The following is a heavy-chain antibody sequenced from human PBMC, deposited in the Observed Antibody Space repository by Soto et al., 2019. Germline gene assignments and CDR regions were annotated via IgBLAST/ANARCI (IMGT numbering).Heavy chain of an antibody. CDR1: GFTFSKYG. Sequence: QVQVVESGGGVVQPGRSLGLSCAASGFTFSKYGMHWVRLAPGKGLEWVAFISHDGSNKYYGDSEKGRFTISRDNSKNTLSLQMNSLRAEDTAVYYCVKGFGNYWAFDIWGQGTMVTVSS. V-gene: IGHV3-30*18. CDR3: VKGFGNYWAFDI. J-gene: IGHJ3*02. CDR2: ISHDGSNK. D-gene: IGHD1-26*01.